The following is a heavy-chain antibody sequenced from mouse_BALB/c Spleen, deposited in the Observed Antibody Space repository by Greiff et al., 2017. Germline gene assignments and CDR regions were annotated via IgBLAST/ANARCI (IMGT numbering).Heavy chain of an antibody. CDR1: GFTFSSFG. Sequence: VKLVESGGGLVQPGGSRKLSCAASGFTFSSFGMHWVRQPPGKGLEWLGMIWGDGSTDYNSALKSRLSISKDNSKSQVFLKMNSLQTDDTARYYCARDGNYAMDYWGQGTSVTVSS. D-gene: IGHD1-1*02. J-gene: IGHJ4*01. CDR2: IWGDGST. V-gene: IGHV2-6-7*01. CDR3: ARDGNYAMDY.